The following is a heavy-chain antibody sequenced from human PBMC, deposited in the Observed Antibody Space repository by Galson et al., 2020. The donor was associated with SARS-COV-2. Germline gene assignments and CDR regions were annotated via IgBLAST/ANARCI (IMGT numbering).Heavy chain of an antibody. D-gene: IGHD6-19*01. CDR2: IPYDGSNK. CDR1: GFTFSSYA. J-gene: IGHJ4*02. Sequence: GESLKIPCAASGFTFSSYAMHWVRQAPGKGLEWGAGIPYDGSNKYYADPVKGRFTIARDNYKNTLYLQMNSLRAEDTAVYDWARERRLSRGQDCWGQGSLVAVSS. CDR3: ARERRLSRGQDC. V-gene: IGHV3-30*04.